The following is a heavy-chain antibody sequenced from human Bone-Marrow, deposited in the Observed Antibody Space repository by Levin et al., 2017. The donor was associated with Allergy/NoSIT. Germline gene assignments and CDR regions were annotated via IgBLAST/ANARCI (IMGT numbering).Heavy chain of an antibody. CDR1: GFTYRNYW. CDR3: ARDIGYATYDY. Sequence: GESLKISCAVPGFTYRNYWMSWVRQAPGTGLQWVAMINVDGSQKYYVDSVKGQFVISRDNAKNSLDLQMNSLRVEDTAVYYCARDIGYATYDYWGHGTLVTVSS. V-gene: IGHV3-7*01. D-gene: IGHD2-15*01. J-gene: IGHJ4*01. CDR2: INVDGSQK.